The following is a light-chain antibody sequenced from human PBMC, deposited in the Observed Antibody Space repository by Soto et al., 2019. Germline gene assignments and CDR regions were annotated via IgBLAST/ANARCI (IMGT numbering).Light chain of an antibody. CDR1: QSVSSSN. CDR2: GAS. Sequence: EIVLTQSPGTLSLSPGERATLSCRASQSVSSSNLVWYQQKPGQAPRLLIYGASSRATGIPDRFSGSGSGTDFTLTISSLEPEDFAVYYCQQRGDWPLYTFGQGTKLEIK. CDR3: QQRGDWPLYT. V-gene: IGKV3D-20*02. J-gene: IGKJ2*01.